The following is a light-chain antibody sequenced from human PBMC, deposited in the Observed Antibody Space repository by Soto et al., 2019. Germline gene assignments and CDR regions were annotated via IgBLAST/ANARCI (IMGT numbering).Light chain of an antibody. CDR3: QQYNTYPYT. CDR2: DAS. CDR1: QSTSSW. Sequence: DIHMTQSPSTLSAFVGDRVTITFRASQSTSSWLAWYQQKPGKAPKLLIYDASNLESGVPSRFSGRGSGTEFTLTISSLQPDDFATYYCQQYNTYPYTFGQGTKVDIK. J-gene: IGKJ2*01. V-gene: IGKV1-5*01.